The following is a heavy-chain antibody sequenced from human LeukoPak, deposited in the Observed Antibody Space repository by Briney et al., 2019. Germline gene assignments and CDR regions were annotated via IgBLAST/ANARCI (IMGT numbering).Heavy chain of an antibody. D-gene: IGHD3-3*01. J-gene: IGHJ5*02. CDR1: GGSISSGSYY. V-gene: IGHV4-61*02. Sequence: SETLSLTCTVSGGSISSGSYYWSWIRQPAGKGLEWIGRIYTSGSTNYNPSLKSRVTISVDTSKNQFSLKLSSVTAADTAVYYCAREPNDFWSGPNWFDPWGQGTLVTVSS. CDR3: AREPNDFWSGPNWFDP. CDR2: IYTSGST.